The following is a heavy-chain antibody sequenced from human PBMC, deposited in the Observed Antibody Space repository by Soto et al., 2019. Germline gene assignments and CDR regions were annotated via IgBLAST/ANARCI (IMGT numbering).Heavy chain of an antibody. V-gene: IGHV3-15*07. CDR3: TTGSVEGV. CDR1: GLTISNAW. CDR2: IKTNSEGGTT. J-gene: IGHJ6*02. Sequence: EVQLVESGGGLIYPGGSLRLSCAASGLTISNAWMNWVRQAPGKGLEWVGRIKTNSEGGTTDYAAAVKGRFTVPRDDSKNTLYLQMNSRKTEDTAVYYCTTGSVEGVWGQGTMVAVSS.